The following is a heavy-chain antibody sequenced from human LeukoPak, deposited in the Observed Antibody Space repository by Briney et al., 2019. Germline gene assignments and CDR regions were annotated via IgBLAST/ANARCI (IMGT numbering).Heavy chain of an antibody. D-gene: IGHD2-2*03. CDR1: GGSFSSYY. CDR2: IYYSGST. CDR3: ARLDIVVVPAAMQRDYYYYMDV. J-gene: IGHJ6*03. V-gene: IGHV4-59*01. Sequence: PSETLSLTCAVYGGSFSSYYWSWIRQPPGKGLEWIGYIYYSGSTNYNPSLKSRVTISVDTSKNQFSLKLSSVTAADTAVYYCARLDIVVVPAAMQRDYYYYMDVWGKGTTVTISS.